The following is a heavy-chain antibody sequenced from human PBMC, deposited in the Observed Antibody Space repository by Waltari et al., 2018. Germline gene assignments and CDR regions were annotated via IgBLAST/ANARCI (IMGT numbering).Heavy chain of an antibody. CDR3: ARDDRDGLPDYFDF. D-gene: IGHD2-8*01. J-gene: IGHJ4*02. CDR1: VFTVGTST. V-gene: IGHV3-30*11. Sequence: QVQLVESGGGVVRPGRSLRLGCAASVFTVGTSTMHWVRQAPGKGLELVAVTSHDESHKYYADSVKGRFTISKDNSKNTLYLQMNSLSTEDTAMYYCARDDRDGLPDYFDFWGQGTLVTVSS. CDR2: TSHDESHK.